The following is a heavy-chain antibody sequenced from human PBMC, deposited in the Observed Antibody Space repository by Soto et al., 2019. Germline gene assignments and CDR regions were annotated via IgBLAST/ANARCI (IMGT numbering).Heavy chain of an antibody. J-gene: IGHJ4*02. Sequence: GGSLRLSCAASGLTFSDRYMGWVRQAPGKGLEWVGRIRKKTNSYTTAYAASVKGRFIISRDDSTNSLYLQMSSLKTEDTAVYYCTTVTTVDYYFDYWGQGTLGTVSS. CDR2: IRKKTNSYTT. D-gene: IGHD4-17*01. V-gene: IGHV3-72*01. CDR3: TTVTTVDYYFDY. CDR1: GLTFSDRY.